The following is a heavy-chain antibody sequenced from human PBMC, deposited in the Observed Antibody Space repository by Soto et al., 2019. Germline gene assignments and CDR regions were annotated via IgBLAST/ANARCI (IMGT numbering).Heavy chain of an antibody. Sequence: EVQLVESGGGLVKPGGSLRLSCAASGFTFTRYSMNWVRQAPGKELEWVSSISSTTNYIYYGDSMKGRFTISRDNGKNSLYLEMHSLRAEDTAVYYCARESEDLTSNFDYWGQGTLVTVSS. CDR1: GFTFTRYS. CDR2: ISSTTNYI. J-gene: IGHJ4*02. CDR3: ARESEDLTSNFDY. V-gene: IGHV3-21*06.